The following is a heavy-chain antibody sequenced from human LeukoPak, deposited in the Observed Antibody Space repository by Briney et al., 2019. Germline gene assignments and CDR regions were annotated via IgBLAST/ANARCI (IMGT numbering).Heavy chain of an antibody. CDR1: GFIFSSYA. V-gene: IGHV3-23*01. D-gene: IGHD4-17*01. CDR3: AKDYYGDYTQPGDS. CDR2: ISASSGGT. Sequence: GGSLRLSCAASGFIFSSYAMSWVRQAPGKGLEWVSAISASSGGTYYADSVKGRFTISRDNSKNTLYLQMNSLRAEDTAVYYCAKDYYGDYTQPGDSWGQGTLVTVSS. J-gene: IGHJ4*02.